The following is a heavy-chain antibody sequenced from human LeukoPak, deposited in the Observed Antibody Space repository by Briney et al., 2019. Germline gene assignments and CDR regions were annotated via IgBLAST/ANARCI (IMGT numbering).Heavy chain of an antibody. Sequence: PSETLSLTCTVSGGSISSYYWSWIRQPAGKGLEWIGRIYTSGSTNYNPSLKSRVTMSVDTSKNQFSLKLSSVTAADTAVYYCARSGGGVPAAIVYFDYWGQGTLVTVSS. CDR3: ARSGGGVPAAIVYFDY. CDR1: GGSISSYY. D-gene: IGHD2-2*02. CDR2: IYTSGST. V-gene: IGHV4-4*07. J-gene: IGHJ4*02.